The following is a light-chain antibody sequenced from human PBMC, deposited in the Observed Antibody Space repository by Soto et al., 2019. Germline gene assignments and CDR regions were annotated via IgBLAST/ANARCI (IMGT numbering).Light chain of an antibody. CDR2: KAS. CDR1: QSISNW. Sequence: DIQMTQSPSTLSASVGDTVTITCRASQSISNWLAWYQQKPGQAPKLLIHKASTLESGVPSRFSGSGSGTECTLTISSLQPDDFATFYGQQYDRFPYTFGQGTILEIK. CDR3: QQYDRFPYT. V-gene: IGKV1-5*03. J-gene: IGKJ2*01.